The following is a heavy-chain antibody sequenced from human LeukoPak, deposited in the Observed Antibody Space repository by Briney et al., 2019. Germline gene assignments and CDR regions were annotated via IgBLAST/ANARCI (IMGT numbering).Heavy chain of an antibody. CDR2: MNQDGSEI. J-gene: IGHJ4*02. D-gene: IGHD2-8*02. CDR3: ARESPDIYCPEDCYHAY. Sequence: QPGGSLRLSCVGSEFTFSRYWLNWVRQAPGKGLEWVANMNQDGSEIYYLDSVKGRVTISRDNVNNRLYLQMNNLRIEDTAVYFCARESPDIYCPEDCYHAYWGQGTLVTVSS. CDR1: EFTFSRYW. V-gene: IGHV3-7*01.